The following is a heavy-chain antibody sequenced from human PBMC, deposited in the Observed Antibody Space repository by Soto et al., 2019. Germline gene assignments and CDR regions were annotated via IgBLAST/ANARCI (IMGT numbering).Heavy chain of an antibody. V-gene: IGHV4-59*01. CDR3: ARTTRMTTMIDY. CDR2: VYYSGGT. CDR1: NDSIRSYY. D-gene: IGHD4-17*01. J-gene: IGHJ4*02. Sequence: SETLSLPNTVSNDSIRSYYWSWIRQPPGKGLEWIGYVYYSGGTKYNPSLKSRLTMSLDMSKKQFSLRLTSVTAADTAVYFCARTTRMTTMIDYWGQGTQVTVSS.